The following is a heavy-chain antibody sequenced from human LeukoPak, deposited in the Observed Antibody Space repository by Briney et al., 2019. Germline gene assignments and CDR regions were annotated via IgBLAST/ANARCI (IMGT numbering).Heavy chain of an antibody. D-gene: IGHD5-18*01. CDR1: GGSFSGYY. J-gene: IGHJ1*01. CDR3: ARGGFWGYSYGKYFQH. Sequence: SETLSLTCAVYGGSFSGYYWSRIRQPPGKGLEWIGEINHSGSTNYNPSLKSRVTISVDTSKNQFSLKLSSVTAADTAVYYCARGGFWGYSYGKYFQHWGQGTLVTVSS. CDR2: INHSGST. V-gene: IGHV4-34*01.